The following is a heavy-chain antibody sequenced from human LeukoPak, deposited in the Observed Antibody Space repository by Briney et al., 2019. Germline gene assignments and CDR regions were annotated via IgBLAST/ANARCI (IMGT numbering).Heavy chain of an antibody. CDR1: GGSLSSYS. J-gene: IGHJ3*02. Sequence: SETLSLTCTVSGGSLSSYSWNWIRQSPGRGLEWIGYVYYSGSTMYNPSLRSRVTISVDTSKNQFSLKLSSVTAADTAVYYCASLKARDAFDIWGQGTMVTVSS. CDR3: ASLKARDAFDI. V-gene: IGHV4-59*08. CDR2: VYYSGST.